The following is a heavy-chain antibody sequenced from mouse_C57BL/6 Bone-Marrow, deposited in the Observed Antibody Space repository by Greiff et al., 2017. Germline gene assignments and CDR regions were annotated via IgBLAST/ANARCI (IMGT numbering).Heavy chain of an antibody. Sequence: VQLQQSGAELVKPGASVKMSCKASGYTFTSYWITWVKQRPGQGLEWIGDIYPGSGSTNYNEKSKSKATLTVDTSSSTAYMQLSSLTSEDSAVYYCARSEPDYRTVWGTGTTVTVSS. J-gene: IGHJ1*03. D-gene: IGHD1-1*02. V-gene: IGHV1-55*01. CDR1: GYTFTSYW. CDR2: IYPGSGST. CDR3: ARSEPDYRTV.